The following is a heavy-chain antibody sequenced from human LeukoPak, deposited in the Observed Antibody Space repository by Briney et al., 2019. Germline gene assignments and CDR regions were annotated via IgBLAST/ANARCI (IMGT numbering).Heavy chain of an antibody. CDR3: AKSGLTGRQSAYYYYGMDV. D-gene: IGHD1-20*01. J-gene: IGHJ6*02. CDR2: INHSGST. V-gene: IGHV4-34*01. Sequence: SETLSLTCAVYGGSFSGYYWSWIRQPPGKGLEWIGEINHSGSTNYNPSLKSRVTISVDTSKNQFSLKLTSVTAADTAFYYCAKSGLTGRQSAYYYYGMDVWGQGTTVTVSS. CDR1: GGSFSGYY.